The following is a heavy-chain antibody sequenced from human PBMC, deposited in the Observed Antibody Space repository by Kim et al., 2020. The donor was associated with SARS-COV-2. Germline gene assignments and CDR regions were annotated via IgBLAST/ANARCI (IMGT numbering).Heavy chain of an antibody. J-gene: IGHJ4*02. D-gene: IGHD6-13*01. V-gene: IGHV3-7*03. CDR3: ARWEYGSSWYPDY. Sequence: YYVDSVMGRFTISRDNAKTSLYLQMNSLRAEDTAVYYCARWEYGSSWYPDYWGQGTLVTVSS.